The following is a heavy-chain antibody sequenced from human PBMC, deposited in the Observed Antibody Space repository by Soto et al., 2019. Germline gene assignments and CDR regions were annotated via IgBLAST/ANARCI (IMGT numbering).Heavy chain of an antibody. J-gene: IGHJ4*02. V-gene: IGHV3-7*02. D-gene: IGHD6-13*01. CDR3: AKVWSSSYPEPPLKKRDY. Sequence: LRLSCAASGFTFRTYWMSWVRQAQGKGLEWVANIKPDGSQKWYVDSVKGRFTISRDNSKNTLYLQMNSLRAEDTAVYYCAKVWSSSYPEPPLKKRDYWGQGTLVTVSS. CDR1: GFTFRTYW. CDR2: IKPDGSQK.